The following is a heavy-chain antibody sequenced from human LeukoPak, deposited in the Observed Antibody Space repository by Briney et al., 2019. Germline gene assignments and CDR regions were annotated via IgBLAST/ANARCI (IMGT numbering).Heavy chain of an antibody. CDR3: ARAQIAVAGRGAFDI. CDR1: GYSFTSYW. D-gene: IGHD6-19*01. J-gene: IGHJ3*02. CDR2: IYPGDSDT. V-gene: IGHV5-51*01. Sequence: GESLKISCKGSGYSFTSYWIGWVRQMPGKGLEWMGIIYPGDSDTRYSPSFQGQVTISADKSISTAYLQWSSLKASDTAMHYCARAQIAVAGRGAFDIWGQGTMVTVSS.